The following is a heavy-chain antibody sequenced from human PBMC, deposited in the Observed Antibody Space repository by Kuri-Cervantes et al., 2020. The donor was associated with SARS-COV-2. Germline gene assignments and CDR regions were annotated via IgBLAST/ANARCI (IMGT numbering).Heavy chain of an antibody. CDR2: INPNSGGT. CDR1: GYTFSNYG. J-gene: IGHJ6*02. V-gene: IGHV1-2*02. CDR3: ARVLSLSYYYGMDV. D-gene: IGHD3-10*01. Sequence: ASVKVSCKASGYTFSNYGISWVRQAPGQGLQWMGWINPNSGGTNYAQKFQGRVTMTRDTSISTAYMELSRLRSDDTAVYYCARVLSLSYYYGMDVWGQGTTVTVSS.